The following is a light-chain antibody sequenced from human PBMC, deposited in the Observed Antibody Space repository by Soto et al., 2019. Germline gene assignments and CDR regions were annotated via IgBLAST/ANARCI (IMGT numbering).Light chain of an antibody. Sequence: EIKMTQSPSTLSGSVGERVPLTCLASQTISSWLAWYQQKTGKAPKRLINKASTLKSGVPSRFSGSGSGTEFTLTISSLQPDDFATDYCQHYNSYSEAFGQGTKVDIK. CDR1: QTISSW. CDR3: QHYNSYSEA. J-gene: IGKJ1*01. V-gene: IGKV1-5*03. CDR2: KAS.